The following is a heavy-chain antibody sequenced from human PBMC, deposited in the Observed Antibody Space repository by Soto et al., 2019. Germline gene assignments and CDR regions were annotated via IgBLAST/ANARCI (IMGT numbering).Heavy chain of an antibody. Sequence: ASVKVSCKASGYTFTSYDINWVRQATGQGLEWMGWMNPNSGNTGYAQKFQGRVTMTRNTSISTAYMELSSLRSEDTAVYYCARVLQSSGWYVLDWFDPWGQGTLVNVAS. CDR2: MNPNSGNT. V-gene: IGHV1-8*01. CDR1: GYTFTSYD. J-gene: IGHJ5*02. CDR3: ARVLQSSGWYVLDWFDP. D-gene: IGHD6-19*01.